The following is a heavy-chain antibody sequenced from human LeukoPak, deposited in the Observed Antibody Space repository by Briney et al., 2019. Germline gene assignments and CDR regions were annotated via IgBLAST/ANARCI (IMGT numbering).Heavy chain of an antibody. J-gene: IGHJ4*02. CDR3: ARPENRGYSSSFDY. Sequence: SETLSLTCTVSGGSISSSSYYWGWIRQPPGKGLEWIGSIYYSGSTYYNPSLKSRVTISVDTSKNQFSLKLSSVTAADTAVYYCARPENRGYSSSFDYWGQGTLVTVSS. D-gene: IGHD6-13*01. CDR1: GGSISSSSYY. CDR2: IYYSGST. V-gene: IGHV4-39*01.